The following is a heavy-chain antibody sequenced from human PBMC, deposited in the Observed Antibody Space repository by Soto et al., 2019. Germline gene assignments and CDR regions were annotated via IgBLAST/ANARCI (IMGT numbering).Heavy chain of an antibody. CDR3: ARVGIAAAGMSYYYYYMDV. D-gene: IGHD6-13*01. J-gene: IGHJ6*03. Sequence: SETLSLTCAVYGGSFSGYYWSWIRQPPGKGLEWIGEINHSGSTNYNPSLKSRVTISVDTSKNQFSLKLSSVTAADTAVYYCARVGIAAAGMSYYYYYMDVWGRGTTVTVSS. CDR2: INHSGST. CDR1: GGSFSGYY. V-gene: IGHV4-34*01.